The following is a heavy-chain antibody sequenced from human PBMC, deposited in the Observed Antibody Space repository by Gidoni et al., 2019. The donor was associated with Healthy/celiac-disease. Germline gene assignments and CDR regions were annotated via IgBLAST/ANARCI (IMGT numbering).Heavy chain of an antibody. J-gene: IGHJ5*02. CDR1: GGSFSGYY. CDR3: ARWSGDFWSGGGWFDP. CDR2: INHSGST. D-gene: IGHD3-3*01. V-gene: IGHV4-34*01. Sequence: QVQLQQLGAGLLKPSETLSLTCPVSGGSFSGYYWSWIRQPPGKGLEWIGEINHSGSTNYNPSLKSRVTISVDTSKNQFSLKLSSVTAADTAVYYCARWSGDFWSGGGWFDPWGQGTLVTVSS.